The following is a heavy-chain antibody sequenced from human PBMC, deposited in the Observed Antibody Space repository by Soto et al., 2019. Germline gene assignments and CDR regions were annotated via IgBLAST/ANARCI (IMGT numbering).Heavy chain of an antibody. Sequence: GGSLRLSCAASGFTFSSYWMHWVRQAPGKGLVWVSRTNEDGSIINYADSVKGRFTISRDNAKDILYLEMNSLRVEDTAVYYCTRDIGGWGAYWGQGALVTFSS. V-gene: IGHV3-74*01. J-gene: IGHJ1*01. CDR3: TRDIGGWGAY. CDR1: GFTFSSYW. CDR2: TNEDGSII. D-gene: IGHD3-10*01.